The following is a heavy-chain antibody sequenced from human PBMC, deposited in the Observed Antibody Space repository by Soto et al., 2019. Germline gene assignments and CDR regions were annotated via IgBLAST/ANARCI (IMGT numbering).Heavy chain of an antibody. Sequence: GGSLRLSCAASGFTFDDYAMHWVRQAPGKGLEWVSGISWNSGSIGYADSVKGRFTISRDNAKNSLYLQMNSLRAEDTALYYCAKAGRYFEGSGWDWGQGTLVTVSS. D-gene: IGHD6-19*01. CDR1: GFTFDDYA. CDR2: ISWNSGSI. J-gene: IGHJ4*02. CDR3: AKAGRYFEGSGWD. V-gene: IGHV3-9*01.